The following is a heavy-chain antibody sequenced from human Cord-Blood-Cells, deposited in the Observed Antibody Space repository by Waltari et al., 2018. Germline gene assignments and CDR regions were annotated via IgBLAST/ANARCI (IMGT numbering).Heavy chain of an antibody. V-gene: IGHV1-69*01. CDR1: GGTFSSYA. CDR2: IIPIFGTG. Sequence: QVQLVQSGAEVKKPGSSVKVSCKASGGTFSSYAISWVRQAPGQGLEWMGGIIPIFGTGNYAQKFQGRVTITANESTSTAYMELSSLRSEDTAVYYCARSPQSGSGWYYFDYWGQGTLVTVSS. D-gene: IGHD6-19*01. CDR3: ARSPQSGSGWYYFDY. J-gene: IGHJ4*02.